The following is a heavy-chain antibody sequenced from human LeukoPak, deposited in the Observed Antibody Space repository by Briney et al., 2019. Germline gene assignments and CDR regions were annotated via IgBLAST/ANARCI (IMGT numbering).Heavy chain of an antibody. CDR3: ARQVSHYSSSSGLYYYYGMDV. CDR2: IYTSGST. J-gene: IGHJ6*02. Sequence: WETLSLTCTVSGGTISTYYWSWIRQPAGKGLEWIGRIYTSGSTNYNPSLKSRVTMSVDTSKNQFSLNLSSVTAADTAVYYCARQVSHYSSSSGLYYYYGMDVWGQGTTDTVSS. D-gene: IGHD6-6*01. V-gene: IGHV4-4*07. CDR1: GGTISTYY.